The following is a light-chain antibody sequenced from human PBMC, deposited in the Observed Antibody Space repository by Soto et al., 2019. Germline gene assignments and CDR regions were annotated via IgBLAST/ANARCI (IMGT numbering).Light chain of an antibody. CDR2: GAS. V-gene: IGKV3D-15*01. CDR1: QSVSSN. J-gene: IGKJ1*01. CDR3: QQYNIWPQT. Sequence: EIVMTQSPATLSVSPGERATLSCRASQSVSSNLAWYQQKPGQAPRLLIYGASNRATGIPARFSGSGSGTDFTLTISSLEPEDFAVYFCQQYNIWPQTFGQGTKVDIK.